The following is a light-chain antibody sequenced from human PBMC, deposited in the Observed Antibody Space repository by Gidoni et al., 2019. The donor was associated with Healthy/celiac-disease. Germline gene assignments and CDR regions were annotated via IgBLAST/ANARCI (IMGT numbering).Light chain of an antibody. J-gene: IGKJ1*01. CDR2: AAS. CDR1: QSISSY. CDR3: QQSYSTLWT. Sequence: DIQMPPSPSSLSASVGDRVTLTCRASQSISSYLNWYQQKPGKAPKLLIYAASSLQSGVPSRFSGSGSGTDFTLTISSLQPEDFATYYCQQSYSTLWTFGQGTKVEIK. V-gene: IGKV1-39*01.